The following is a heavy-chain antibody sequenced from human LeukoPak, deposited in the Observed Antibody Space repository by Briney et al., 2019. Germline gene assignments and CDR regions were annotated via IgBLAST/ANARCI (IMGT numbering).Heavy chain of an antibody. V-gene: IGHV3-53*01. D-gene: IGHD3-22*01. CDR1: GGSISSGGYY. CDR2: IYSDGGT. Sequence: PSETLSLTCTVSGGSISSGGYYWSWIRQAPGKGLEYVSVIYSDGGTFYSESVKGRFTISRDYSKNTLYLQMNSLRADDTAVYYCARDSNGPAFWGQGTLVTVPS. CDR3: ARDSNGPAF. J-gene: IGHJ4*02.